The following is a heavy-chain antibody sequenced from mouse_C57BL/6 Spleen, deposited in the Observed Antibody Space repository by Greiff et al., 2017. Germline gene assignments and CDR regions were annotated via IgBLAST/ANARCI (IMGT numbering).Heavy chain of an antibody. D-gene: IGHD2-12*01. V-gene: IGHV14-4*01. CDR2: IDPENGDT. J-gene: IGHJ4*01. CDR3: HTGEYSPDAMDY. CDR1: GFNITDDY. Sequence: EVQLQQSGAELVRPGASVKLSCTASGFNITDDYMHWVKQRPEQGLEWIGWIDPENGDTEYASKFQGKATIPADTSSNTAYLQLSSLTSEDTAVYSCHTGEYSPDAMDYWGQGTSVIVSS.